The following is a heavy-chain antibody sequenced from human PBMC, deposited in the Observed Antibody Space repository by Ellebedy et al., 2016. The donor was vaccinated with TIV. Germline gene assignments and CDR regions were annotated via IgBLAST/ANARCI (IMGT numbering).Heavy chain of an antibody. CDR1: GDSVSSTTTT. D-gene: IGHD1-26*01. V-gene: IGHV6-1*01. J-gene: IGHJ4*02. CDR3: AREPPGDTTLFDY. CDR2: TYYRYKWKN. Sequence: SETLSLTCAISGDSVSSTTTTWNWIRQSPSRGLEWLGRTYYRYKWKNDYALSVKSRITVNPDPSKNQLSLHLNSVTPEDTAMYYCAREPPGDTTLFDYWGQGILVTVSS.